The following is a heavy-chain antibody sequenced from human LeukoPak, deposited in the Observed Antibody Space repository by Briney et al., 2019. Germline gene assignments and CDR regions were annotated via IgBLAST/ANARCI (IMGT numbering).Heavy chain of an antibody. CDR1: VFTFRDYY. J-gene: IGHJ6*02. D-gene: IGHD3-3*01. Sequence: GGALRLSCLPSVFTFRDYYMSWIRQAPAPGEEWVSYISSSGSTIYYADPVKGRYTISRNNAKNSLYPQMNSLRDEEMAVDYGAGGGGASYYDFWSGYLSYYYYGMDVWGQGTTVTVSS. V-gene: IGHV3-11*01. CDR3: AGGGGASYYDFWSGYLSYYYYGMDV. CDR2: ISSSGSTI.